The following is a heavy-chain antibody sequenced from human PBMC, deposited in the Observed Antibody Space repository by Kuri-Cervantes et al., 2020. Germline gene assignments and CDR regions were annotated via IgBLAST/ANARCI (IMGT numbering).Heavy chain of an antibody. CDR3: GRRGLQFLEWFMGGVDV. CDR1: GFTFSSYW. D-gene: IGHD3-3*01. V-gene: IGHV3-7*01. J-gene: IGHJ6*04. CDR2: IKQDGSEK. Sequence: GGSLRLSCAASGFTFSSYWMSWVRQAPGKGLEWVANIKQDGSEKYYVGSVKGRFTISRDNAKNSLYLQMNSLRAEDTAVYYCGRRGLQFLEWFMGGVDVWGKGTTVTVSS.